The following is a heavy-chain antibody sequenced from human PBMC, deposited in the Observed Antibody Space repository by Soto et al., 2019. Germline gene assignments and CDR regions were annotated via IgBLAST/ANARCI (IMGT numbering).Heavy chain of an antibody. CDR1: GFTFDDYA. CDR3: AKGRLRFLEWLLLGPFDY. D-gene: IGHD3-3*01. J-gene: IGHJ4*02. CDR2: ISWNSGSI. V-gene: IGHV3-9*01. Sequence: PGGSLRLSCAASGFTFDDYAMHWVRQAPWKGLEWVSGISWNSGSIGYADSVKGRFTISRDNAKNSLYLQMNSLRAEDTALYYCAKGRLRFLEWLLLGPFDYWGQGTLVTVSS.